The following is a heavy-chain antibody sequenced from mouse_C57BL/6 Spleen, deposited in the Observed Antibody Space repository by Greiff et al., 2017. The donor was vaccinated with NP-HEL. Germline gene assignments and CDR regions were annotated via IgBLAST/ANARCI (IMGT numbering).Heavy chain of an antibody. D-gene: IGHD1-1*01. CDR1: GYTFTSYW. V-gene: IGHV1-55*01. CDR3: AREDSGSGIDY. Sequence: VQLQQSGAELVKPGASVKMSCKASGYTFTSYWITWVKQRPGQGLEWIGEIYPGSGSTNYNEKFKSKATLTVDTSSSTAYMQLSSLTSEDSAVYYCAREDSGSGIDYWGQCTTLTVSS. CDR2: IYPGSGST. J-gene: IGHJ2*01.